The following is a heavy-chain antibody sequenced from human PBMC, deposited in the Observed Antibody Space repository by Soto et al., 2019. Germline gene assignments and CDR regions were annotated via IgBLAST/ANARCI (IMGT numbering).Heavy chain of an antibody. Sequence: QVQLVESGGGVVQPGRSLRLSCAASGFTFSSYAMHWVRQAPGKGLEWVAVISYDGSNKYHADSVKGRFTISRDNSKNPLYRQMNSLRAEDTAVYYCARGGSGWYKDGMDVWGQGTTVTVSS. D-gene: IGHD6-19*01. CDR2: ISYDGSNK. J-gene: IGHJ6*02. V-gene: IGHV3-30-3*01. CDR1: GFTFSSYA. CDR3: ARGGSGWYKDGMDV.